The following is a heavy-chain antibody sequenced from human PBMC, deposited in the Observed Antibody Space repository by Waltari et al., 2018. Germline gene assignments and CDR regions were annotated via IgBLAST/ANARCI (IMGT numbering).Heavy chain of an antibody. J-gene: IGHJ4*02. CDR3: ASHLWYRDLSRVAFDF. CDR2: IVYSGST. V-gene: IGHV4-39*07. Sequence: QLQLQESGPALVRPSETLSLSCTVPGGAVRRPAYYSGLVRQSPGKGLEWIETIVYSGSTSYNPSLKSRVTISIDTSKNQLSLELTSVTAADTAIYYCASHLWYRDLSRVAFDFWGQGTLVAVSS. D-gene: IGHD3-10*01. CDR1: GGAVRRPAYY.